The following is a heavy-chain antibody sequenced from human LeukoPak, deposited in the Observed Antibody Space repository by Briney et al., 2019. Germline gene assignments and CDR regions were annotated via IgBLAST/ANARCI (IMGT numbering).Heavy chain of an antibody. Sequence: ASVKVSCKASGYTFISYSISWVRQAPGQGLEWMGWINTYNGNTNYAPKLQGRVTMTTDTSTSTAYMELRSLRSDDTAVYCCARTIEGWTYGQRYHYMDVWGKGTTVTISS. CDR1: GYTFISYS. J-gene: IGHJ6*03. V-gene: IGHV1-18*01. CDR2: INTYNGNT. CDR3: ARTIEGWTYGQRYHYMDV. D-gene: IGHD3-10*01.